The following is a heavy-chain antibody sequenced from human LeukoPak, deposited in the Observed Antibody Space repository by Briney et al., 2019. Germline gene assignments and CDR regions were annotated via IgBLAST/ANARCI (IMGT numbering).Heavy chain of an antibody. D-gene: IGHD3-22*01. J-gene: IGHJ4*02. V-gene: IGHV1-2*04. Sequence: ASVKVSCKASGYTFTGYYMHWVRQAPGQGLEWMGWINPNSGGTNYAQKFQGWVTMTRDTSISTAYMELSRLRSDDTAVYYCARSGLMDSSGYDFDYWGQGTLVTVSS. CDR1: GYTFTGYY. CDR3: ARSGLMDSSGYDFDY. CDR2: INPNSGGT.